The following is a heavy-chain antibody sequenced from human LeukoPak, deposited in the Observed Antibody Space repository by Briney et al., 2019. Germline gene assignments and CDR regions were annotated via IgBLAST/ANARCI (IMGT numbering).Heavy chain of an antibody. Sequence: GGSLRLSCAASGFTFSSYWMHWVRQAPGKGLVWVSRINSDGSSTSYADSVKGRFTISRDNAKNTLYLQMNSLRAEDTAVYYCARGSRRSYSSGWYLGDYWGQGTLVTVSS. J-gene: IGHJ4*02. D-gene: IGHD6-19*01. V-gene: IGHV3-74*01. CDR2: INSDGSST. CDR3: ARGSRRSYSSGWYLGDY. CDR1: GFTFSSYW.